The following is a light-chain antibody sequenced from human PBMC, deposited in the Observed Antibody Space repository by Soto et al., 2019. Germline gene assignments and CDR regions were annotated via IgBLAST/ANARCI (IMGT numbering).Light chain of an antibody. V-gene: IGKV1-9*01. CDR2: AAS. CDR3: QQTRRYPST. CDR1: EDITIY. Sequence: IQLTQSPSSLSASLGDSVTITCLASEDITIYLAWYQQKPGKAPNLLMYAASTLQSGVPSRFSGSGSGTDFTLTISSLQAEDFATYYCQQTRRYPSTFGGGTKVDIK. J-gene: IGKJ4*01.